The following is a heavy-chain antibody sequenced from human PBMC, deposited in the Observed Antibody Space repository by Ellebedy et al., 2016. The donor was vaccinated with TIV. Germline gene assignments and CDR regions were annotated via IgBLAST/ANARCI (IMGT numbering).Heavy chain of an antibody. CDR3: ARADHRYRSDTFDV. CDR2: ILYDGSNR. CDR1: GFTFRSYG. J-gene: IGHJ3*01. V-gene: IGHV3-33*01. D-gene: IGHD6-19*01. Sequence: PGGSLRLSCAASGFTFRSYGMHWVRQAPGKGLEWVAVILYDGSNRYYGDSVKGRFSISRDNSKNTLYLEMNSLRAEDTAVYFCARADHRYRSDTFDVWGQGTMVTVSS.